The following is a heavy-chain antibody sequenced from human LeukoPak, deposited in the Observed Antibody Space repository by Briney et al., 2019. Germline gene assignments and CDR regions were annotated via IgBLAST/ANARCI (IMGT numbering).Heavy chain of an antibody. CDR2: INEDGSTK. CDR3: TRDYSNARDY. D-gene: IGHD2-21*01. CDR1: GITFRKYW. V-gene: IGHV3-7*01. Sequence: GGSLRLSCEGSGITFRKYWMSWVRQAPGKGLEWVASINEDGSTKWYVDSVKGRFTVSRDNAKNSLHLQVNSLRVDDTAVYYCTRDYSNARDYWGQGTLVIVSS. J-gene: IGHJ4*02.